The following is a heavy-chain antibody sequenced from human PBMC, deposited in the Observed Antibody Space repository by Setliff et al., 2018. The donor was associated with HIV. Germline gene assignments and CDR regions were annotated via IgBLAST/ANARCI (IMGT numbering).Heavy chain of an antibody. CDR2: MYSGGNT. D-gene: IGHD6-19*01. J-gene: IGHJ4*02. CDR3: ARLRPSVADRSYFDH. V-gene: IGHV4-39*02. Sequence: PSETLSLTGTVSGEAISSVSYSWGWIRQPPGKGLEWIVYMYSGGNTYYKPSLKRRVTMSVDSSKNHFSRKVNSVTAADTAVYYCARLRPSVADRSYFDHWGQGTLVTVSS. CDR1: GEAISSVSYS.